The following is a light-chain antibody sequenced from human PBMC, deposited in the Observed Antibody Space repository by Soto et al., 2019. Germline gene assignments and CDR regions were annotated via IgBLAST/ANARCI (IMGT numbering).Light chain of an antibody. CDR2: GAS. Sequence: EIVLTQSPGTLSLSPGERATLSCGAIQSVSSSYLAWYQQKPGQAPRLLIYGASTRATGIPARFSGSGSGTEFTLTISSLQSEDFAVYYCQQHNNWPPWTFGQGTKVDIK. CDR3: QQHNNWPPWT. CDR1: QSVSSSY. J-gene: IGKJ1*01. V-gene: IGKV3-15*01.